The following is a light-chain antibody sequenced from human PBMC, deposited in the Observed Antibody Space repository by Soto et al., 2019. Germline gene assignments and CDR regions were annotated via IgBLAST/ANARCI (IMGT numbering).Light chain of an antibody. CDR3: SSYAGSNHSPYV. Sequence: QSALTQPPSASGSPGQSVTISCTGTSSDVGGYNYVSWYQQHPGKAPKLMIYEVSKRPSGVPDRFSGSKSGNTASLTVSGLQAEDEADYYCSSYAGSNHSPYVFGTGTKVTVL. V-gene: IGLV2-8*01. CDR2: EVS. J-gene: IGLJ1*01. CDR1: SSDVGGYNY.